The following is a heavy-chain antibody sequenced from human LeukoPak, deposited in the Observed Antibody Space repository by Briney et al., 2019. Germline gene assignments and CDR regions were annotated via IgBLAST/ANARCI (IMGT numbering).Heavy chain of an antibody. D-gene: IGHD3-22*01. Sequence: GASVKVSCKASGYTFSGYYIHWVRQAPGQGLEWMGWINPNSGGTNYAQKFQGRVTMTRETSISTAYMELSRLRSDDTAVYYCARGEYYYDSSGYHDTAEYFQHWGQGTLITVSS. CDR3: ARGEYYYDSSGYHDTAEYFQH. CDR2: INPNSGGT. J-gene: IGHJ1*01. CDR1: GYTFSGYY. V-gene: IGHV1-2*02.